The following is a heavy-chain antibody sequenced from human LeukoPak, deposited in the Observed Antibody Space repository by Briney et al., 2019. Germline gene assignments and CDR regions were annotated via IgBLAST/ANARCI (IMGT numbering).Heavy chain of an antibody. J-gene: IGHJ4*02. V-gene: IGHV3-74*01. D-gene: IGHD6-6*01. Sequence: GGSLRLSRAASGFTFSSYWMHWVRQAPGKGLVWVSRINSDGSSTSYADSVKGRFTISRDNAKNTLYLQMNSLRAEDTAVYYCARSPLIAARPFDYWGQGTLVTVSS. CDR1: GFTFSSYW. CDR2: INSDGSST. CDR3: ARSPLIAARPFDY.